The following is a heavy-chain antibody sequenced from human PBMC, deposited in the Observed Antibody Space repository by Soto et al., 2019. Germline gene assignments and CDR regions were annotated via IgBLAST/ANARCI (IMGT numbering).Heavy chain of an antibody. D-gene: IGHD2-2*01. CDR1: GFTFSSYA. CDR2: ISGSGGST. CDR3: AKDSCSSTSCYWYYYYGMDV. Sequence: EVQLLESGGGLVQPGGSLRLSCAASGFTFSSYAMSWVRQAPGKGLEWVSAISGSGGSTYYADSVKGRFTISRDNSKNTMYLQMNSLRAEDTAVYYCAKDSCSSTSCYWYYYYGMDVWGQGTTVTVSS. V-gene: IGHV3-23*01. J-gene: IGHJ6*02.